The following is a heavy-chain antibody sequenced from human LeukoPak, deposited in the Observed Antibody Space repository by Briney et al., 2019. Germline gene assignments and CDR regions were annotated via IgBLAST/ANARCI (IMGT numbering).Heavy chain of an antibody. CDR3: ARAITYFYGSVTYDWFDP. V-gene: IGHV3-74*01. CDR1: GFTFSRYW. CDR2: IKSDGST. J-gene: IGHJ5*02. Sequence: PGGSLRLSCAASGFTFSRYWMHWARHTPGKGLMWVSRIKSDGSTIYADSVKGRFTISRDNAKNMVCLQMNSLRAEDTAMYYCARAITYFYGSVTYDWFDPWGQGTLVTVSS. D-gene: IGHD3-10*01.